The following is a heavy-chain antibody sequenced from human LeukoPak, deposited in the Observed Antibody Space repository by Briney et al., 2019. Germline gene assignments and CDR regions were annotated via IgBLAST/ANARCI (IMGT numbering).Heavy chain of an antibody. Sequence: SETLSLTCAVYGGSFSGYYWSWIRQPPGKGLEWIGEINHSGSTNYNPSLKSRVTISVDTSKNQFSLKLSSVTAADTAVYYCAGGRYDSDYWGQGTLVTVSS. CDR2: INHSGST. CDR3: AGGRYDSDY. V-gene: IGHV4-34*01. D-gene: IGHD3-22*01. J-gene: IGHJ4*02. CDR1: GGSFSGYY.